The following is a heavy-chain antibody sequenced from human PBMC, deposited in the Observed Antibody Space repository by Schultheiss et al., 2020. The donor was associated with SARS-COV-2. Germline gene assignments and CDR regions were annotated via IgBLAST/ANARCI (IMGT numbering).Heavy chain of an antibody. Sequence: ASVKVSCKASGYTYTGYYMHWVRQAPGQGLEWMGWINPNSGGTNYAQKFQGRVTMTRDTSISTAYMELSRLRSDDTAVYYCATVRFLEWLPEAYWGQGTLVTVSS. J-gene: IGHJ4*02. CDR2: INPNSGGT. CDR1: GYTYTGYY. D-gene: IGHD3-3*01. CDR3: ATVRFLEWLPEAY. V-gene: IGHV1-2*02.